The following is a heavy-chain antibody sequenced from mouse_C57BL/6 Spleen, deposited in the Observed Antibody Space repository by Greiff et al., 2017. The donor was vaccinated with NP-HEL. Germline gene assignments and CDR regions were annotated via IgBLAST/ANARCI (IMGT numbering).Heavy chain of an antibody. CDR1: GFNIKNTY. CDR2: IDPANGNT. Sequence: VQLKESVAELVRPGASVKLSCTASGFNIKNTYMHWVKQRPEQGLEWIGRIDPANGNTKYAPKFQGKATITADTSSNTAYLQLSSLTSEDTAIYYCARGDYYGSSYGYAMDYWGQGTSVTVSS. V-gene: IGHV14-3*01. D-gene: IGHD1-1*01. CDR3: ARGDYYGSSYGYAMDY. J-gene: IGHJ4*01.